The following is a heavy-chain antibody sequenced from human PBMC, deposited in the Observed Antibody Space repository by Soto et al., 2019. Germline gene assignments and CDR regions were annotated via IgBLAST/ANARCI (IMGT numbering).Heavy chain of an antibody. D-gene: IGHD5-18*01. CDR3: AKDLGNRYGYGSVDY. V-gene: IGHV3-23*01. CDR2: ISGSGGST. Sequence: EVQLLESGGGLVQPGGSLRLSCAASGFTFSSYAMSWVRQAPGKGLEWVSAISGSGGSTYYADSVKGRFTISRDNSKNTLYLQMKSLGAEDTAIYYCAKDLGNRYGYGSVDYWGQGTLVTVSS. J-gene: IGHJ4*02. CDR1: GFTFSSYA.